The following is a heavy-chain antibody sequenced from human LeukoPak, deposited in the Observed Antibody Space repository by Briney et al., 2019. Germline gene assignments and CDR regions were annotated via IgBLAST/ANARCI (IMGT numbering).Heavy chain of an antibody. V-gene: IGHV3-30*02. D-gene: IGHD4-17*01. J-gene: IGHJ4*02. Sequence: PGGSLRLSCAASGFTFSTYGMHWVRQAPGKGLEWVAFIRYDGGSRYYADSVKGRFTISRDNSKNTLYLQMNSLRAEDTAVYYCTVTTLGWGQGTLVTVSS. CDR3: TVTTLG. CDR1: GFTFSTYG. CDR2: IRYDGGSR.